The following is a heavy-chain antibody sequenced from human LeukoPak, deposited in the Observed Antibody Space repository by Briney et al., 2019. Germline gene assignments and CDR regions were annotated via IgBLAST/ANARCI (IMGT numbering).Heavy chain of an antibody. CDR1: GYSISSGYY. J-gene: IGHJ4*02. Sequence: PSETLSLTCTVSGYSISSGYYWGWIRRPPGKGLEWIGSIYHSGSTYYNPSLKSRVTISVDTSKNQFSLKLSSVTAADTAVYYCARGGVWVQLWYNWGQGTLVTVSS. CDR2: IYHSGST. V-gene: IGHV4-38-2*02. D-gene: IGHD5-18*01. CDR3: ARGGVWVQLWYN.